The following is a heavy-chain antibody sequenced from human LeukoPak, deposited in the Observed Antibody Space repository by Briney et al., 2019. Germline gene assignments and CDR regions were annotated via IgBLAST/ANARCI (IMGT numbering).Heavy chain of an antibody. V-gene: IGHV3-66*04. J-gene: IGHJ4*02. D-gene: IGHD3-22*01. CDR1: GFTVSSSY. CDR2: IYSGGST. Sequence: PGGSLRLSCAASGFTVSSSYMSWVRQAPGKGLEWVSVIYSGGSTYYADSVKGRFTISRDNSKNTLYLQMNSLRAEDTAVYYCTRPYYYDSSGYYPLGYWGQGTLVTVSS. CDR3: TRPYYYDSSGYYPLGY.